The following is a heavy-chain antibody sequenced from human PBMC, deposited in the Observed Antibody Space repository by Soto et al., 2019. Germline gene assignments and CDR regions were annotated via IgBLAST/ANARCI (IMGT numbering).Heavy chain of an antibody. J-gene: IGHJ6*02. CDR2: INPNSGGT. CDR1: GYTFTGYY. V-gene: IGHV1-2*04. CDR3: ATSYGSGSNHGDGYYYYGMDV. D-gene: IGHD3-10*01. Sequence: ASVKVSCKASGYTFTGYYMHWVRQAPGQGLEWMGWINPNSGGTNYAQKFQGWVTMTRDTSISTAYMELSRLRSDDTAVYYCATSYGSGSNHGDGYYYYGMDVWGQGTTVTVSS.